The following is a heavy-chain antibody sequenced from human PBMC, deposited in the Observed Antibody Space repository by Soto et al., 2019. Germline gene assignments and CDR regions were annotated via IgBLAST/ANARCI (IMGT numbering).Heavy chain of an antibody. Sequence: WASVKVSCKASGYTFTSYAMHWVRQAPGQGLEWMGWINAGNGNTKYSQKFQGRVTITRDTSASTAYMELSSLRSEDTAVYYCARAGGGYCSGGSCYYYYGMDVWGQGTTVTVSS. CDR1: GYTFTSYA. CDR3: ARAGGGYCSGGSCYYYYGMDV. V-gene: IGHV1-3*01. D-gene: IGHD2-15*01. J-gene: IGHJ6*02. CDR2: INAGNGNT.